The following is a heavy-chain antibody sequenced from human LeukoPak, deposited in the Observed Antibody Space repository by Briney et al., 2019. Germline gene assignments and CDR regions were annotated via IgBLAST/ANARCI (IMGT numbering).Heavy chain of an antibody. CDR3: ARMPGTRGGFDY. CDR1: GVSISSYY. J-gene: IGHJ4*02. Sequence: SETLSLTCTVSGVSISSYYWSWIRQPAGKGLEWIGEINHSGSTNHNPSLKSRVTISVDTSKNQFSLKLSSVTAADTAVYFCARMPGTRGGFDYWGQGTLVTVSS. V-gene: IGHV4-59*08. CDR2: INHSGST. D-gene: IGHD1-1*01.